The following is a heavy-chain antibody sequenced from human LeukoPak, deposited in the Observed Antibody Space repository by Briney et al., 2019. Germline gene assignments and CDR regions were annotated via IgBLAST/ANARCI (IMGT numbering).Heavy chain of an antibody. CDR2: INWNGGST. J-gene: IGHJ4*02. CDR3: ARVPPFYYDSSGLSGWYDY. Sequence: PGGSLRLSCAASGFTFSSYWMHWVRQAPGKGLEWVSGINWNGGSTGYADSVKGRFTISRDNAKNSLYLQMNSLRAEDTALYYCARVPPFYYDSSGLSGWYDYWGQGTLVTVSS. V-gene: IGHV3-20*04. CDR1: GFTFSSYW. D-gene: IGHD3-22*01.